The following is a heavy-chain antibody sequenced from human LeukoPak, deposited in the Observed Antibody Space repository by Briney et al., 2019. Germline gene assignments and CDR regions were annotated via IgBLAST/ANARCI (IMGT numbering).Heavy chain of an antibody. CDR1: EFTFDNYA. CDR3: ARDNSPMTTVSRTYYFFHLGV. D-gene: IGHD4-11*01. J-gene: IGHJ6*04. CDR2: ISYDGSEK. V-gene: IGHV3-30-3*01. Sequence: GGSLRLSCAASEFTFDNYAMHWVRQAPGKGLEWVAFISYDGSEKYYADSVKGRFTISRDDSKSTLYLHMNSLRADDTAVYYCARDNSPMTTVSRTYYFFHLGVWGEGTTVTVSS.